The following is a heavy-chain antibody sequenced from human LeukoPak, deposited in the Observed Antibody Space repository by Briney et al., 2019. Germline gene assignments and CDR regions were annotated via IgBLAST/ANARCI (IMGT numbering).Heavy chain of an antibody. CDR1: GYTFTGYY. Sequence: GASVKVSCKASGYTFTGYYMHWVRQAPGQGLEWMGWINPNSGGTNYAQKFQGRVTMTRDTSISTAYMELSSLRSEDTAVYYCARGYETGIAAAGPKYYYYYMDVWGKGTTVTISS. CDR3: ARGYETGIAAAGPKYYYYYMDV. D-gene: IGHD6-13*01. CDR2: INPNSGGT. V-gene: IGHV1-2*02. J-gene: IGHJ6*03.